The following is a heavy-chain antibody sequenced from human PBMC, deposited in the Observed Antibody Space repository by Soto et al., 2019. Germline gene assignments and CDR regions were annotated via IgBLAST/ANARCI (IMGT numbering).Heavy chain of an antibody. J-gene: IGHJ3*01. V-gene: IGHV1-69*06. Sequence: QVQLVQSGAEVKKPGSLLKVSCKASGATYSPFIAYAISWLRQAPGQGLEWMGSIIPPCSSQHYAEGFQGRATISADSSTFTVSLELTNLTSDDAAVYFCARSRDRCGGDCYSVYAAFDLWGQGTAVTVSS. CDR3: ARSRDRCGGDCYSVYAAFDL. D-gene: IGHD2-21*02. CDR2: IIPPCSSQ. CDR1: GATYSPFIAYA.